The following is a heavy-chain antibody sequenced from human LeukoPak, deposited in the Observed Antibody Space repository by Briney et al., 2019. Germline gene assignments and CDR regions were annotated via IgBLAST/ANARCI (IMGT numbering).Heavy chain of an antibody. V-gene: IGHV4-34*01. J-gene: IGHJ3*02. CDR1: GGSFSGYY. D-gene: IGHD3-10*01. CDR2: INHSGST. CDR3: ARDVLRAFDI. Sequence: SGTLSLTCAVYGGSFSGYYWSWIRQPPGKGLEWIGEINHSGSTNYNPSLKSRVTISVDTSKNQFSLKLSSVTAADTAVYYCARDVLRAFDIWGQGTMVTVSS.